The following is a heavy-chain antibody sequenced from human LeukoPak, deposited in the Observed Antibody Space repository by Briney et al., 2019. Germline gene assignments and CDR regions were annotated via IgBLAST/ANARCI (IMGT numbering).Heavy chain of an antibody. CDR3: ARDPDYGVAFDY. CDR2: INPNSGGT. CDR1: GYTFTGYY. D-gene: IGHD4-17*01. V-gene: IGHV1-2*02. J-gene: IGHJ4*02. Sequence: ASVKVSCKASGYTFTGYYMHWVRQAPGQGLEWVGWINPNSGGTNYAQKFQGRVTMTRDTSISTAYMELSRLRSDDTAVYYCARDPDYGVAFDYWGQGTLVTVSS.